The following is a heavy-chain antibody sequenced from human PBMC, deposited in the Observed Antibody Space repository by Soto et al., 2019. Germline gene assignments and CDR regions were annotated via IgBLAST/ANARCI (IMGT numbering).Heavy chain of an antibody. D-gene: IGHD2-21*02. CDR3: ASFPLTVVTPELPDY. Sequence: QLQLQESGPGLVKPSETLSLTCPDSGGSIRRLSYYWGWIRQPPGKGLEWIGSSYYSGSTYYNPSLKSRVPVSRDTSKSHLSRKLITVTAADTAVYDCASFPLTVVTPELPDYWGQGTLVTVSS. CDR2: SYYSGST. V-gene: IGHV4-39*01. J-gene: IGHJ4*02. CDR1: GGSIRRLSYY.